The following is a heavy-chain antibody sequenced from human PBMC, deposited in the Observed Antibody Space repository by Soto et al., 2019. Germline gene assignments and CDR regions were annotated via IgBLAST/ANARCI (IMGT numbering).Heavy chain of an antibody. J-gene: IGHJ4*02. CDR2: INHSGST. CDR3: ARGREEDIVVVPAAPGGYYFDY. V-gene: IGHV4-34*01. CDR1: GGSFSGDC. D-gene: IGHD2-2*01. Sequence: SETLSLTCAVYGGSFSGDCWSWIRQPPGKGLEWIGEINHSGSTNYNPSLKSRVTISVDTSKNQFSLKLSSVTAADTAVYYCARGREEDIVVVPAAPGGYYFDYWGQGTLVTVSS.